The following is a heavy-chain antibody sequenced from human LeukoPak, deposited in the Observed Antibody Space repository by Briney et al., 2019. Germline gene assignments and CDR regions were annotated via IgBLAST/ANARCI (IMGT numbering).Heavy chain of an antibody. CDR2: IIPIFGTA. D-gene: IGHD3-22*01. J-gene: IGHJ4*02. Sequence: SVTVSCKASGGTFSSYAISWVRQAPGQGLEWMGGIIPIFGTANYAQKFQGRVTITADESTSTAYMELSSLRSEDTAVYYCARAGYYYDSSGYYAFDYWGQGTLVTVSS. CDR3: ARAGYYYDSSGYYAFDY. CDR1: GGTFSSYA. V-gene: IGHV1-69*13.